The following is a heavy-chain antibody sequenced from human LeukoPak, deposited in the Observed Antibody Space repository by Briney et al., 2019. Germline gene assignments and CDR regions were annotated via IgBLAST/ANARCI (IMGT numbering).Heavy chain of an antibody. CDR3: AREGYAYVWGSYRFSDY. J-gene: IGHJ4*02. CDR1: GFTVSSNS. D-gene: IGHD3-16*02. Sequence: QPGGSLRLSCTVSGFTVSSNSMSWVRQAPGKGLEGVSFIYSGGNTHNSGSVEGRFTIARDNSKNTLYLQMNSLRAEDTAVYFCAREGYAYVWGSYRFSDYWGQGTLVTVSS. CDR2: IYSGGNT. V-gene: IGHV3-53*05.